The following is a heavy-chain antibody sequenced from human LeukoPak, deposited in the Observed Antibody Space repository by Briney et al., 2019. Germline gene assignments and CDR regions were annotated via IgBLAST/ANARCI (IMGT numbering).Heavy chain of an antibody. CDR1: GFTFSSYE. CDR3: ARARRIGXYXXXFXY. Sequence: GGSLRLSCVASGFTFSSYEMNWVRQAPGKGLEWVSYISSSGSTIYYPDSVKGRFTISRDNAKNSLYLQMNSLRAEDTAVYYXARARRIGXYXXXFXYXXXGTLV. CDR2: ISSSGSTI. D-gene: IGHD2/OR15-2a*01. V-gene: IGHV3-48*03. J-gene: IGHJ4*02.